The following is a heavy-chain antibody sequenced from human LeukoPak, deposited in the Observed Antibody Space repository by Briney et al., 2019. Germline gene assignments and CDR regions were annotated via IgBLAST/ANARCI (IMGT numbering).Heavy chain of an antibody. J-gene: IGHJ5*02. CDR2: VYYTGST. V-gene: IGHV4-59*05. Sequence: GSLRLSCAASGFTFSSYAIHWVRQAPGKGLEWIGTVYYTGSTYYNPSLKSRVTISEDTSRNQFSLKLNSVTAADTAVYYCARGSGTFYYDSGGYLNWFDPWGQGILVTVSS. CDR1: GFTFSSYA. D-gene: IGHD3-22*01. CDR3: ARGSGTFYYDSGGYLNWFDP.